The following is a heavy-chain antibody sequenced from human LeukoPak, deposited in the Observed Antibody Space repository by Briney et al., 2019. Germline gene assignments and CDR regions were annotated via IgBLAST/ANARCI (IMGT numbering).Heavy chain of an antibody. Sequence: GGSLRLSCAASGFTLNSYSMNWVRQAPGKGLEWVSYISISSTTIYYADSVKGRFTISRDNAKNSLYLQMNSLRAEDTAVYYCARDFLDDYGDYVVLYGMDVWGQGTTVTVSS. J-gene: IGHJ6*02. D-gene: IGHD4-17*01. V-gene: IGHV3-48*01. CDR2: ISISSTTI. CDR3: ARDFLDDYGDYVVLYGMDV. CDR1: GFTLNSYS.